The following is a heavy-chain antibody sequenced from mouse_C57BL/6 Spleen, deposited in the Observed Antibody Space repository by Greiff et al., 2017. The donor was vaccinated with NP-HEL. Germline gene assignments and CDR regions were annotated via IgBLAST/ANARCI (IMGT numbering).Heavy chain of an antibody. D-gene: IGHD2-1*01. CDR3: ARVDGNLWYFDV. CDR2: INPYNGGT. CDR1: GYTFTDYY. Sequence: VQLKQSGPVLVKPGASVKMSCKASGYTFTDYYMNWVKQSHGKSLEWIGVINPYNGGTSYNQKFKGKATLTVDKSSSTAYMELNSLTSEDSAVYYCARVDGNLWYFDVWGTGTTVTVSS. J-gene: IGHJ1*03. V-gene: IGHV1-19*01.